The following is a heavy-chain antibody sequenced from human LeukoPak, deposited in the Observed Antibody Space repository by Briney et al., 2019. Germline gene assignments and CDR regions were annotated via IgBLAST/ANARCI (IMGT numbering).Heavy chain of an antibody. CDR3: ARDQSVRLLQTSSTYFKHVFAI. J-gene: IGHJ3*02. CDR2: ISAYNGNT. V-gene: IGHV1-18*01. D-gene: IGHD6-13*01. Sequence: ALVKVSCKTSGYTFTNYGISWVRQAPGLGLEWMGWISAYNGNTTYAQKVQGRVTMTTDTSTSTAYMELRSLRFDDTAVYYCARDQSVRLLQTSSTYFKHVFAIWGQGSMVTVSS. CDR1: GYTFTNYG.